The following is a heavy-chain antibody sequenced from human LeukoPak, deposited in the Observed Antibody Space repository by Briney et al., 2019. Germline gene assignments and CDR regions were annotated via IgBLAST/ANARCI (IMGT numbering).Heavy chain of an antibody. CDR3: ARGPIVVVPAAIGFDP. CDR1: GGSFRGYY. V-gene: IGHV4-34*01. D-gene: IGHD2-2*01. J-gene: IGHJ5*02. Sequence: PSETLSLTCAVYGGSFRGYYCSWMRQPPGKGREWIGEINHSGSTNYNPFLKSRVTISVETSKNQFSLKLSSVTAADTAVYYCARGPIVVVPAAIGFDPWGQGTLVTVSS. CDR2: INHSGST.